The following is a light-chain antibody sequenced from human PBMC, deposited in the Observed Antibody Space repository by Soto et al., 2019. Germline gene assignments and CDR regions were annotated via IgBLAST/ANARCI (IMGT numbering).Light chain of an antibody. J-gene: IGKJ5*01. CDR1: QSIHTS. Sequence: VLTQSPATLSLSPGERATLSFIASQSIHTSLAWYQQKSGKPPRLVIYDSTLRANGVPDRFGGSRSGTEFTLTINSLEPEDFAVYYCQQRNAWPPITFGQGTRLEIK. V-gene: IGKV3-11*01. CDR2: DST. CDR3: QQRNAWPPIT.